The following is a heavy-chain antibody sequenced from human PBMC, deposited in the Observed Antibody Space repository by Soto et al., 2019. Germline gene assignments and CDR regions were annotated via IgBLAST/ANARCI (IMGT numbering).Heavy chain of an antibody. CDR1: GFTFSDYY. CDR3: ARAPYSSDFDY. V-gene: IGHV3-11*01. CDR2: ISSSGSTI. Sequence: GXSLRLSCAASGFTFSDYYMSWIRQAPGKGLEWVSYISSSGSTIYYADSVKGRFTISRDNAKNSLYLQMNSLRAEDTAVYYCARAPYSSDFDYWGQGTLVTVSS. D-gene: IGHD6-19*01. J-gene: IGHJ4*01.